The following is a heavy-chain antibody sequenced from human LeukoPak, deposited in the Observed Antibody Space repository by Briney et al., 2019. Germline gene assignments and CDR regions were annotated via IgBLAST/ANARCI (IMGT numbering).Heavy chain of an antibody. CDR3: SREGDGSSPSCYGGSLYYYYYSGMDV. Sequence: LSLTCAVYGESFSGYYWSWIRQAPGKGLEWVAVIWYDGSNKYYADSVKGRFTISRDNSKNTLYLQMNSLRAEDTAVYYCSREGDGSSPSCYGGSLYYYYYSGMDVWGKGPTVTLPS. CDR1: GESFSGYY. D-gene: IGHD2-2*01. J-gene: IGHJ6*04. CDR2: IWYDGSNK. V-gene: IGHV3-33*08.